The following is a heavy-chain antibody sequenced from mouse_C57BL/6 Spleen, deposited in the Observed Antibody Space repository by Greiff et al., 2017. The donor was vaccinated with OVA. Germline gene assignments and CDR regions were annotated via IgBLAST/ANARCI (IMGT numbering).Heavy chain of an antibody. J-gene: IGHJ2*01. CDR2: ISYSGST. CDR1: GYSITSGYD. CDR3: ARENYSNGYFDY. Sequence: DVHLVESGPGMVKPSQSLSLTCTVTGYSITSGYDWHWIRHFPGNKLEWMGYISYSGSTNYNPSLKSRISITHDTSKNHFFLKLNSVTTEDTATYYCARENYSNGYFDYWGQGTTLTVSS. D-gene: IGHD2-5*01. V-gene: IGHV3-1*01.